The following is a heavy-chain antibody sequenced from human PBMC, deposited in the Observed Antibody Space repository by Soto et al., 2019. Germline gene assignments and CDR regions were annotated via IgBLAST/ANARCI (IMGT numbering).Heavy chain of an antibody. D-gene: IGHD5-18*01. CDR1: GGSISSSSYY. V-gene: IGHV4-39*01. CDR2: IYYSGST. J-gene: IGHJ4*02. Sequence: NPSETLSLTCTVSGGSISSSSYYWGWIRQPPGKGLEWIGSIYYSGSTYYNPSLKSRVTISVDTSKNQFSLKLSSVTAADTAVYYCARRNVDTDMVKGFDYWGQGTLVTVSS. CDR3: ARRNVDTDMVKGFDY.